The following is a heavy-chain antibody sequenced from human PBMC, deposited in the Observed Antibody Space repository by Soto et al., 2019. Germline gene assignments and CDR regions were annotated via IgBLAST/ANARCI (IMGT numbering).Heavy chain of an antibody. CDR2: INPNGGST. V-gene: IGHV1-46*01. CDR1: GYTFTSYY. D-gene: IGHD2-21*02. J-gene: IGHJ5*01. Sequence: ASVKVSCKASGYTFTSYYMHWVRQAPGQGLEWMGRINPNGGSTSYAQKFQGRVTMTRDTSTSTVYMELSSLRSEDTAVYYCARTRPTIVVVTAIRDKCFDSWGQGTLVTVSS. CDR3: ARTRPTIVVVTAIRDKCFDS.